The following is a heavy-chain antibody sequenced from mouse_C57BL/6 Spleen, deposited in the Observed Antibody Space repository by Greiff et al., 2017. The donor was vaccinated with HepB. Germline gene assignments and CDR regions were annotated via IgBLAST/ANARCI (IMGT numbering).Heavy chain of an antibody. J-gene: IGHJ4*01. CDR1: GYTFTSYW. Sequence: QVQLQQPGAELVKPGASVKLSCKASGYTFTSYWMQWVKQRPGQGLEWIGEIDPSDSYTNYNQKFKGKATLTVDTSSSTAYMQLSSLTSEDSAVYDWARGEGLPYYAMDYWGQGTSVTVSS. V-gene: IGHV1-50*01. CDR3: ARGEGLPYYAMDY. D-gene: IGHD2-2*01. CDR2: IDPSDSYT.